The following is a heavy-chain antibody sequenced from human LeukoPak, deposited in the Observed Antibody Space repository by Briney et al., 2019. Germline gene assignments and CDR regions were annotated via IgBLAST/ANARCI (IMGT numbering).Heavy chain of an antibody. J-gene: IGHJ6*03. CDR2: IKQDGSEK. CDR1: GFTFSSYW. V-gene: IGHV3-7*01. D-gene: IGHD3-10*01. Sequence: PPGGSLRLSCAASGFTFSSYWMSWVRQAPGKGLEWVANIKQDGSEKYYVDSVKGRFTISRDNAKNSLYLQMNSLRAEDTAMYYCARVSSKTMVRALITKKNYYYYYMDVWGKGTTVTISS. CDR3: ARVSSKTMVRALITKKNYYYYYMDV.